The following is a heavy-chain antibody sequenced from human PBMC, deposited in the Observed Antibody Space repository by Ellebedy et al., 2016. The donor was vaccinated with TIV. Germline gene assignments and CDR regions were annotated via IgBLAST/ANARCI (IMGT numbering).Heavy chain of an antibody. D-gene: IGHD5-12*01. CDR3: ARDNYVGYDWLGGNGFDS. V-gene: IGHV3-7*03. J-gene: IGHJ4*02. CDR2: IQQDGSDK. CDR1: GFTFSGYW. Sequence: GGSLRLXCAASGFTFSGYWMSWVRQAPGKGLEWVANIQQDGSDKYYVDSVKGRFTISRGNARNSLYLQMNSLRAEDTAMYYCARDNYVGYDWLGGNGFDSWGQGTLVTVSS.